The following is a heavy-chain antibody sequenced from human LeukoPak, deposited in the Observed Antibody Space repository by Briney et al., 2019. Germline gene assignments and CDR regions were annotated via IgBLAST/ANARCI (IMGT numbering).Heavy chain of an antibody. CDR1: GLTFSTYT. J-gene: IGHJ4*02. Sequence: AGGSLRLSCAAYGLTFSTYTMNWDRQAPGKGPEWVSSISSGSSYIYYADSMKGRFTVSRDNAKNSLYLQMNSLKAEDTAVYFCASHYDIDYWGQGTLVTASS. CDR2: ISSGSSYI. V-gene: IGHV3-21*06. D-gene: IGHD3-9*01. CDR3: ASHYDIDY.